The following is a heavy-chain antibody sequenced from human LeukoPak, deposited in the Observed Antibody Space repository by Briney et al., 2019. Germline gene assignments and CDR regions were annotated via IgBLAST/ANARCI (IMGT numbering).Heavy chain of an antibody. J-gene: IGHJ4*02. D-gene: IGHD5-12*01. CDR3: ARVGIRGYSGYDSDY. CDR2: IYPKSGDT. Sequence: RASVKVSCKASGYTFTDYYIHWVRQAPGQGLEWMGYIYPKSGDTKYAQKLQGRVTMTTDTSTSTAYMELRSLRSDDTAVYYCARVGIRGYSGYDSDYWGQGTLVTVSS. CDR1: GYTFTDYY. V-gene: IGHV1-18*04.